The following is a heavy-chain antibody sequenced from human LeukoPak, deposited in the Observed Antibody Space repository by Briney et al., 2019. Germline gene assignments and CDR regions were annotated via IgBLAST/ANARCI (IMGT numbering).Heavy chain of an antibody. V-gene: IGHV1-2*02. D-gene: IGHD1-26*01. CDR1: GNSFTGYY. Sequence: ASVKVSCKASGNSFTGYYVHWARQAPGQGLEWVGWMSPDSDGTNFAQNFQGRVSTTRDTSIRTVYLELRSLRADDTAVYYCANQEGIGAPGAWFDNWGQGTLVTVSS. CDR3: ANQEGIGAPGAWFDN. CDR2: MSPDSDGT. J-gene: IGHJ4*02.